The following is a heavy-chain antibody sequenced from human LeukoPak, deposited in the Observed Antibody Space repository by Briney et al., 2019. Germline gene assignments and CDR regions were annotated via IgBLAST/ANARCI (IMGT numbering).Heavy chain of an antibody. Sequence: GGSLRLSCAASGFTFSSYAMSWVRQAPGKGLEWVSAISGSDGSTYYADSVKGRFTISRDNSKNSLYLQMNSLRAEDTAVYYCAKRVRYSSSWYYFDYWGQGTLVTVSS. CDR2: ISGSDGST. J-gene: IGHJ4*02. CDR3: AKRVRYSSSWYYFDY. V-gene: IGHV3-23*01. D-gene: IGHD6-13*01. CDR1: GFTFSSYA.